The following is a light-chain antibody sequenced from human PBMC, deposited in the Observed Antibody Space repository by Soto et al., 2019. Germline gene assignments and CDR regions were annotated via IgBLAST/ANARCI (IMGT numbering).Light chain of an antibody. J-gene: IGLJ1*01. CDR2: EVS. V-gene: IGLV2-14*01. Sequence: QSALTQPASVSGSPGQSIAISCAGTSSDIGNYNRVSWYQQYPGKAPKLLIYEVSNRPSGVSDRFSGSKSGNTASLTISGLQAEDEAYYYGNSYTTTSTTVFGTGTNSTVL. CDR3: NSYTTTSTTV. CDR1: SSDIGNYNR.